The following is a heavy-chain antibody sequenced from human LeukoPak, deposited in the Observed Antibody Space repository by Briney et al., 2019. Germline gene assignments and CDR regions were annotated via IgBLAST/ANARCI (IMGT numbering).Heavy chain of an antibody. V-gene: IGHV1-18*01. CDR3: ARVTYYYDSSGYYPGPEDY. CDR2: ISAYNGNT. J-gene: IGHJ4*02. D-gene: IGHD3-22*01. Sequence: ASVKVSCKASGYTFTSYGISWVRQAPGQGLEWVGWISAYNGNTNYAQKLQGRVTMTTDTSTSTAYMELRSLRSDDTAVYYCARVTYYYDSSGYYPGPEDYWGQGTLVTVSS. CDR1: GYTFTSYG.